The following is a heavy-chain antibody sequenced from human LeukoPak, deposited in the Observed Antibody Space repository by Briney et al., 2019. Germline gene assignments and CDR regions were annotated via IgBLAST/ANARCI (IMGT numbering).Heavy chain of an antibody. D-gene: IGHD5-24*01. CDR1: GGSISSYY. Sequence: PSETLSLTCTVSGGSISSYYWSWIRQPPGKGLEWIGYIYYSGSTNYNPSLKSRVTIPVDTSKNQFSLKLSSVTAADTAVYYCARQRRWLQSPFDYWGQGTLVTVSS. J-gene: IGHJ4*02. V-gene: IGHV4-59*08. CDR3: ARQRRWLQSPFDY. CDR2: IYYSGST.